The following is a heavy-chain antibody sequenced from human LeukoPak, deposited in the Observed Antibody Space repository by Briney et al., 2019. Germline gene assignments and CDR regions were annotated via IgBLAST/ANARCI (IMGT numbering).Heavy chain of an antibody. CDR3: ARQGFVASYGVDV. CDR1: GYSFKNYW. Sequence: GESLKISCKGSGYSFKNYWIAWVRQMPGKGLEWMGIIHPGDSKTIYNPSFQGQVTISADKSISTAYLQWSSLKASDTAKYYCARQGFVASYGVDVWGQGTTVTVS. V-gene: IGHV5-51*01. CDR2: IHPGDSKT. J-gene: IGHJ6*02.